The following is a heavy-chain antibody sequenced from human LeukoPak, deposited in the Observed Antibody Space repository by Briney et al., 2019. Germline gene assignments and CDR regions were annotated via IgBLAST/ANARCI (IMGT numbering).Heavy chain of an antibody. Sequence: GASLRLSCAASGFTFSSYWMSWVRQAPGKGLEWVANIKQDGSEKYYVDSVKGRFTISRDNAKNSLYLEMNSLRVEDTAVYYCARKAYGMDVWGKGTTVTVSS. CDR1: GFTFSSYW. V-gene: IGHV3-7*03. CDR3: ARKAYGMDV. J-gene: IGHJ6*04. CDR2: IKQDGSEK.